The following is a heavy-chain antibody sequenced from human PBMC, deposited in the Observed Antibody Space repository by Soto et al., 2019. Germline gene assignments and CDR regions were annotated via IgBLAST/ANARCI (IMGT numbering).Heavy chain of an antibody. CDR2: ISAYNGNT. J-gene: IGHJ6*02. Sequence: ASVKVSCKASGYTFTSYGISWVRQAPGQGLEWMGWISAYNGNTNYAQKLQGRVTMTTDTSTSTAYMELRSLRSDDTAVYYRARVGSVAGTSDYYYYYGMDVWGQGTTVTVSS. CDR1: GYTFTSYG. D-gene: IGHD6-19*01. CDR3: ARVGSVAGTSDYYYYYGMDV. V-gene: IGHV1-18*04.